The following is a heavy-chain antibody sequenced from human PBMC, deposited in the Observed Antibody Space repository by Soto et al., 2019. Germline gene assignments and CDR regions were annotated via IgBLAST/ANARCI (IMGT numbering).Heavy chain of an antibody. CDR3: ARDLDIVVVPAATRYDAFDI. CDR2: ISAYNGNT. V-gene: IGHV1-18*01. D-gene: IGHD2-2*01. CDR1: GYTFTSYG. Sequence: GASVKVSCKASGYTFTSYGISRVRQAPGQGLEWMGWISAYNGNTNYAQKLQGRVTMTTDTSTSTAYMELRSLRSDDTAVYYCARDLDIVVVPAATRYDAFDIWGQGTMVTVSS. J-gene: IGHJ3*02.